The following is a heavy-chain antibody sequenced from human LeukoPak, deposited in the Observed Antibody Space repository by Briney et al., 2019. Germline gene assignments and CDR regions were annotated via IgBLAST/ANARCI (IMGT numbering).Heavy chain of an antibody. CDR2: ISYDGSNK. CDR3: ARALARFGDFDP. J-gene: IGHJ5*02. D-gene: IGHD3-10*01. CDR1: GFTFSGYA. Sequence: GGSLRLSCAASGFTFSGYAMHWVRQAPGKGLEWVAVISYDGSNKYYADSVKGRFTISRDNSKNTLYLQMNSLRAEDTAVYYCARALARFGDFDPWGQGTLVTVSS. V-gene: IGHV3-30-3*01.